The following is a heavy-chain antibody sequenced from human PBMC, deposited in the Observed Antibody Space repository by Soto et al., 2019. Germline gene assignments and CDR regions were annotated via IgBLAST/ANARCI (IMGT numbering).Heavy chain of an antibody. CDR3: ARESEDLTSNFDY. J-gene: IGHJ4*02. CDR1: GFPFTRYS. V-gene: IGHV3-21*01. CDR2: ISSTTNYI. Sequence: PGGSLRLSFAASGFPFTRYSMNWVRQAPGKGLEWVSSISSTTNYIYDADSMKGRFTVSRDNAKNSVYLEMNSLSAEDTAVYYCARESEDLTSNFDYWGQGTLVTVSS.